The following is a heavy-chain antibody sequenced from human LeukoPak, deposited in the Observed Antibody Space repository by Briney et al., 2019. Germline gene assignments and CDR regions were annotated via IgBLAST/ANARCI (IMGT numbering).Heavy chain of an antibody. CDR2: INHSGST. J-gene: IGHJ6*02. CDR1: GGSFSGYY. D-gene: IGHD6-13*01. V-gene: IGHV4-34*01. Sequence: SETLSLTCAVYGGSFSGYYWSWIRQPPGKGREWIGEINHSGSTNYNPSLKSRVTISVDTSKNQFSLKLSSVTAADTAVYYCASGGIAAAGSNYYYYGMDVWGQGTTVTVSS. CDR3: ASGGIAAAGSNYYYYGMDV.